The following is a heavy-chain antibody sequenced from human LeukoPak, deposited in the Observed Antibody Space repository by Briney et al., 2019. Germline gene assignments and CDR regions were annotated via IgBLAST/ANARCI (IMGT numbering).Heavy chain of an antibody. CDR1: GFTFSSYA. J-gene: IGHJ3*02. V-gene: IGHV3-23*01. Sequence: QPGGSLRLSCAASGFTFSSYAISWVRQAPGKGLEWVSAISGSCGSTYYADSVKGRFTISRDNSKNTLYLQMNSLRAEDTAVYYCAKPALIVVVVAATYDAFDIWGQGTMVTVSS. CDR3: AKPALIVVVVAATYDAFDI. D-gene: IGHD2-15*01. CDR2: ISGSCGST.